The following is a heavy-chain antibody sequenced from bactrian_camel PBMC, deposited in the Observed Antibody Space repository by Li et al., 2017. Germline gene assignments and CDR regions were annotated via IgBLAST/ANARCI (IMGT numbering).Heavy chain of an antibody. CDR2: IDVDGRT. D-gene: IGHD6*01. CDR1: EDLYRSNC. Sequence: HVQLVESGGGPVQTGGSLRLSCAFPEDLYRSNCMGWFRRPPGKLREGVATIDVDGRTTYADSVKGRFTISRDAATSTLYLQMNQLKPEDTATYYCAIEQHLNPLYCSPRYADSSWYSNWGQGTQVTVS. CDR3: AIEQHLNPLYCSPRYADSSWYSN. J-gene: IGHJ4*01. V-gene: IGHV3S53*01.